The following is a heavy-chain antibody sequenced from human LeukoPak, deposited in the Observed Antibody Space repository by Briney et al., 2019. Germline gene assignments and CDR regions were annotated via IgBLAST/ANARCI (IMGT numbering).Heavy chain of an antibody. CDR1: GYTFTSYG. J-gene: IGHJ4*02. Sequence: SVKVSCKASGYTFTSYGISWVRQAPGQGLEWMGGIIPIFGTANYAQKFQGRVTITADESTSTAYMELSSLRSEDTAVYYCARGKDGGQYYYDSSGYFYYWGQGTLVTVSS. CDR3: ARGKDGGQYYYDSSGYFYY. CDR2: IIPIFGTA. V-gene: IGHV1-69*13. D-gene: IGHD3-22*01.